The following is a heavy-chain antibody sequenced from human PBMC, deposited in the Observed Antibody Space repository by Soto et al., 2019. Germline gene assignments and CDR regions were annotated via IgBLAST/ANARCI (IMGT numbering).Heavy chain of an antibody. V-gene: IGHV4-34*01. J-gene: IGHJ4*02. Sequence: SETLSLTCGVYGGSFRNYYWIWVRQPPGKGLAWIGEVNHSGEATYNPSLQSRITISLDTSNSQFSLKLTSVTAADTAVYYCARVSTYYFDSSGSYTSDYWGQGTLVTVSS. CDR3: ARVSTYYFDSSGSYTSDY. CDR2: VNHSGEA. D-gene: IGHD3-22*01. CDR1: GGSFRNYY.